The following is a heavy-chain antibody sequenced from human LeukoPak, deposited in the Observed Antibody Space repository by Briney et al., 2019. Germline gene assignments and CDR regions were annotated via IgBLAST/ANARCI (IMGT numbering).Heavy chain of an antibody. Sequence: NASETLSLTCAVSGGSISSSSYYWGWIRQPPGKGLEWIGSIYYSGSTYYNPSLKSRVTISVDTSKNQFSLKLSSVTAADTAVYYCAREASGSFDYWGQGTLVTVSS. J-gene: IGHJ4*02. CDR2: IYYSGST. V-gene: IGHV4-39*02. D-gene: IGHD1-26*01. CDR3: AREASGSFDY. CDR1: GGSISSSSYY.